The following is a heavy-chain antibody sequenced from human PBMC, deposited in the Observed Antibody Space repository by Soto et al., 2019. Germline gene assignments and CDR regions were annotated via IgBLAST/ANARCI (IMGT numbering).Heavy chain of an antibody. CDR2: ISAYNGDTET. V-gene: IGHV1-18*01. D-gene: IGHD6-13*01. Sequence: QVQLVQSGAEVKKPGASVKVSCKASGYTFSTYGISWVRQAPGQGLEWMGWISAYNGDTETNYAQKFQGRVTMTTNTSTGAAYMELTNLRSDDTAVYYCAREAAVMAAAAPDYWGQGTLVTFSS. CDR1: GYTFSTYG. CDR3: AREAAVMAAAAPDY. J-gene: IGHJ4*02.